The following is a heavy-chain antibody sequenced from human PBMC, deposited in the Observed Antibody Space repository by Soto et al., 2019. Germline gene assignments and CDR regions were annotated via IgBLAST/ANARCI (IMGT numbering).Heavy chain of an antibody. CDR3: ARSRIAHLPTYLDY. CDR1: GFSLSTSGMC. Sequence: SVPTLVNPTQTLTLTCTFSGFSLSTSGMCVSWIRQPPGKALEWLALIDWDDDKYYSTSLKTRLTISKDTSKNQVVLTMTNMEPVDTATYYCARSRIAHLPTYLDYWGQGTLVTVSS. D-gene: IGHD6-13*01. J-gene: IGHJ4*02. CDR2: IDWDDDK. V-gene: IGHV2-70*01.